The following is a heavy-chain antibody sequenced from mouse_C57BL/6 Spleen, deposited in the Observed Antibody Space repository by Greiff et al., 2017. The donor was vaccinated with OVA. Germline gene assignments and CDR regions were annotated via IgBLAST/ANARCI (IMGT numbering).Heavy chain of an antibody. CDR3: AREGDDDGDAVDY. CDR1: GYTFTDYY. CDR2: INPNNGGT. V-gene: IGHV1-26*01. J-gene: IGHJ4*01. D-gene: IGHD2-4*01. Sequence: VQLQQSGPELVKPGASVKISCKASGYTFTDYYMNWVKQSHGKSLEWIGDINPNNGGTSYNQKFKGKATLTVDTSSSPAYMELRSLTSEDSAVYYCAREGDDDGDAVDYWGQGTSVTVSS.